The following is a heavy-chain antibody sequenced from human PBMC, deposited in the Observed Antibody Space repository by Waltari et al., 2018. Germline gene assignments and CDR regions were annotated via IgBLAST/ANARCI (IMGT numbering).Heavy chain of an antibody. Sequence: QITLKESGPTLVKPTEALSLTCTFSGFSLSTSGVGVGWIRQSPGKALEWLALIYWNDDKRYSPSLRTRLTVTKDTSKNQVVLTVTNMDPVDTATYYCAHQRYIPIVGVVFIGAFEIWGQGTMVTVSS. D-gene: IGHD3-3*01. CDR2: IYWNDDK. J-gene: IGHJ3*02. CDR3: AHQRYIPIVGVVFIGAFEI. V-gene: IGHV2-5*01. CDR1: GFSLSTSGVG.